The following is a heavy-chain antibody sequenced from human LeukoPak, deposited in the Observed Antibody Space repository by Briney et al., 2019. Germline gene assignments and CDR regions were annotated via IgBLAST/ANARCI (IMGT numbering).Heavy chain of an antibody. V-gene: IGHV3-23*01. J-gene: IGHJ4*02. CDR1: GFIFSSYV. CDR2: ITGSGGST. CDR3: LVSSSSDD. Sequence: GGSLRLSCVASGFIFSSYVMSWVRQAPGKGLEWVSAITGSGGSTYYADSVKGRFTIYRDNSKNTLYLQMNSLRAEDTAVYYCLVSSSSDDWRQGTLVTVSS. D-gene: IGHD6-13*01.